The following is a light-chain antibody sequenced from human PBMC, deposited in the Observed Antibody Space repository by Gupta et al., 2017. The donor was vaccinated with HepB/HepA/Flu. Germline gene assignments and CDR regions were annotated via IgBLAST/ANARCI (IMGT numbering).Light chain of an antibody. Sequence: DIQMTQSPSTLSASVGDRVTITCRASQSISSWLAWYQQKPGKAPKLLIYKASRVESGVPSKFSGSGSGTEFTLTISSPQPDDFATYYCQQENSYPWTFGQRTKVEIK. J-gene: IGKJ1*01. CDR1: QSISSW. V-gene: IGKV1-5*03. CDR3: QQENSYPWT. CDR2: KAS.